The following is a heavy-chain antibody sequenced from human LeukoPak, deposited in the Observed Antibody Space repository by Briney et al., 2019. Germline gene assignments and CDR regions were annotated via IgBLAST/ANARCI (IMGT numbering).Heavy chain of an antibody. V-gene: IGHV4-4*07. J-gene: IGHJ4*02. Sequence: PSETLSLTCTVSGASINGYYWSWIRQSAGKGLEWIGRLSASGSINYNPSLKSRVSLAADTSKNQFSLRLTFFTAADTAVYYCARSSGFDQVWGQGIPVTVSS. D-gene: IGHD5-12*01. CDR2: LSASGSI. CDR1: GASINGYY. CDR3: ARSSGFDQV.